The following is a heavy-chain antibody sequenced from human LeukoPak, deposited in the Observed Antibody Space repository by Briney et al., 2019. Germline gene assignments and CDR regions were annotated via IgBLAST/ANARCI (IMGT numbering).Heavy chain of an antibody. V-gene: IGHV4-4*02. CDR3: ARDVRGGGFDP. D-gene: IGHD3-10*02. CDR2: IYHSGST. J-gene: IGHJ5*02. Sequence: GSLRLSCAVSGGSISSSNWWSWVRQPPGKGLEWIGEIYHSGSTNYNPPLKSRVTISVDTSKNQFSLKLSSVTAADTAVYYCARDVRGGGFDPWGQGTLVTVSS. CDR1: GGSISSSNW.